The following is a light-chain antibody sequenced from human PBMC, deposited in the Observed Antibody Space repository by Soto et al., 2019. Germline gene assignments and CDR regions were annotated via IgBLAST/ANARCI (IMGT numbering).Light chain of an antibody. CDR3: QSYDTNLSGSDVI. V-gene: IGLV1-40*01. Sequence: QSALTQPPSVSGAPGQRVTISCTGTYSNIGAGYDVHWYQQLPGTAPKLLIYDSTIRPSGIPDRFSGSKSGTSASLAITGLQAGDEGDYYCQSYDTNLSGSDVIFGGGTKLTVL. J-gene: IGLJ2*01. CDR1: YSNIGAGYD. CDR2: DST.